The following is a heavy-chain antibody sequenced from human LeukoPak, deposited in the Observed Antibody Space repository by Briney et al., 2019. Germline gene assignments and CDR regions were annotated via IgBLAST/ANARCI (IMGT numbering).Heavy chain of an antibody. V-gene: IGHV1-69*13. CDR2: IIPIFGTA. D-gene: IGHD2-2*01. CDR1: GCTFSSYA. CDR3: ARVDQNWFDP. J-gene: IGHJ5*02. Sequence: GASVKVSCKASGCTFSSYAISWVRQAPGQGLEWMGGIIPIFGTANYAQKFQGRVTITADESTSTAYMELSSLRSEDTAVYYCARVDQNWFDPWGQGTLVTVSS.